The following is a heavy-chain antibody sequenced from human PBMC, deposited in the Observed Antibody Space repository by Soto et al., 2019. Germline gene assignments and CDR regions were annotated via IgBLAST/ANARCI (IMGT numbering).Heavy chain of an antibody. Sequence: SVKVSCKASGGTFGSNAISGVRQAPGQGLEWMGGIIPMFDIVHFAQKFQGRVTITADEFTSTAYMELSSLRSEDTAVYYCARQAENEYFDYWGQGPPVPVSS. V-gene: IGHV1-69*13. CDR1: GGTFGSNA. J-gene: IGHJ4*02. CDR3: ARQAENEYFDY. CDR2: IIPMFDIV. D-gene: IGHD1-1*01.